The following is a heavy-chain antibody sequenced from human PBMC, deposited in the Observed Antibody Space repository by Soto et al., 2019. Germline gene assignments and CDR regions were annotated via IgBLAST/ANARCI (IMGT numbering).Heavy chain of an antibody. CDR1: GGSFSGYY. V-gene: IGHV4-34*01. CDR2: INHSGST. J-gene: IGHJ4*02. CDR3: ARGSIAARHLPVDY. Sequence: QVQLQQWGAGLLKPSETLSLTCAVYGGSFSGYYWSWIRQPPGKGLEWIGEINHSGSTNYNPSLKSRVTISVDTSKNQFSLKLSSVTAADTAVYYCARGSIAARHLPVDYWGQGTLVTVSS. D-gene: IGHD6-6*01.